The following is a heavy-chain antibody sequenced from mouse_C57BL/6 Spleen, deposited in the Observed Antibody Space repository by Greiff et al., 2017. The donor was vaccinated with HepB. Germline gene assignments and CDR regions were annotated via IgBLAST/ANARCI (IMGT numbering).Heavy chain of an antibody. J-gene: IGHJ4*01. Sequence: VKLQESGAELARPGASVKLSCKASGYTFTSYGISWVKQRTGQGLEWIGEIYPRSGNTYYNEKFKGKATLTADKSSSTAYMELRSLTSEDSAVYFCARYTDYGNYEGAMDYWGQGTSVTVSS. D-gene: IGHD2-1*01. CDR3: ARYTDYGNYEGAMDY. CDR1: GYTFTSYG. CDR2: IYPRSGNT. V-gene: IGHV1-81*01.